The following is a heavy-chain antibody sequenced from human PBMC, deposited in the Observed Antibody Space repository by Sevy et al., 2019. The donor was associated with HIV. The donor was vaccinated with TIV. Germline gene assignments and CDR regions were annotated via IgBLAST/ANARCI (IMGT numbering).Heavy chain of an antibody. CDR2: ISGSGSTT. J-gene: IGHJ4*02. Sequence: GGSLRLSCAASGFTFGNYAMNWVRQTPGKGLEWVSYISGSGSTTYYAEYLKGRFTVSRGNSQNTLYLQMSSLRAEDTAIYYCAKDTRGYYRPIDYWGQGTLVTVSS. D-gene: IGHD3-22*01. CDR3: AKDTRGYYRPIDY. V-gene: IGHV3-23*01. CDR1: GFTFGNYA.